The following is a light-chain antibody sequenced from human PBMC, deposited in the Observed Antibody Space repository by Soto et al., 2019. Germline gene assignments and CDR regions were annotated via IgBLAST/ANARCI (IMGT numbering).Light chain of an antibody. CDR2: DAS. CDR1: QDISNY. J-gene: IGKJ5*01. V-gene: IGKV1-33*01. Sequence: DIQMTQSPSSLSTSVGDRVTITCQASQDISNYLNWYQQKPGEAPKLLIYDASNLETGVPSRFSGSRSGTDFTFTISGLQPEDISTYYFQQYVDPSITFGQGTRLEIK. CDR3: QQYVDPSIT.